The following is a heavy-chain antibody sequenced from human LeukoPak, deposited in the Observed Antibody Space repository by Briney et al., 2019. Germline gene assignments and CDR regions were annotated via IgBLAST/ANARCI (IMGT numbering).Heavy chain of an antibody. CDR3: ARVPTVTFFDY. Sequence: SETLSLTCTVSGGSISSSSYYWGWIRQPPGKGLEWIGSIYYSGSTYYNPSLKNRVTISVDTPKNQFSLRLSSVTAADTAVYYCARVPTVTFFDYWGQGTLVTVSS. CDR2: IYYSGST. CDR1: GGSISSSSYY. V-gene: IGHV4-39*07. D-gene: IGHD4-17*01. J-gene: IGHJ4*02.